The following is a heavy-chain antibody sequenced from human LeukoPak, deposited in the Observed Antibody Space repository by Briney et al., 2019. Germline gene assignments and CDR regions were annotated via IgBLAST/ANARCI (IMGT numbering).Heavy chain of an antibody. D-gene: IGHD6-19*01. CDR3: AGPSVALDY. V-gene: IGHV4-38-2*02. J-gene: IGHJ4*02. CDR1: GYSISSGYY. CDR2: IYHSGST. Sequence: SETLSLTCTVSGYSISSGYYWGWIRQPPGKGLEWIGSIYHSGSTYYNPSLKSRVTISVDTSKNQFSLKLSSVTAADTAVYYCAGPSVALDYWGQGTLVTVSS.